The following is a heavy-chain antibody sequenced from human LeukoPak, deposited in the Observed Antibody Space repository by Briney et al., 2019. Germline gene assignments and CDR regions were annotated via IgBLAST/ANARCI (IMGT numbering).Heavy chain of an antibody. J-gene: IGHJ3*02. CDR1: GYTFTSYY. D-gene: IGHD3-22*01. Sequence: ASVKVSCKASGYTFTSYYMHWVRQAPGQGLEWMGIINPSGGSTSYAQKFQGRVTMTRDTSTSTVYMELSSLRSEDTAVYYCARDYPTDCYDSSGCYYHDAFDIWGQGTMVTVSS. CDR3: ARDYPTDCYDSSGCYYHDAFDI. CDR2: INPSGGST. V-gene: IGHV1-46*01.